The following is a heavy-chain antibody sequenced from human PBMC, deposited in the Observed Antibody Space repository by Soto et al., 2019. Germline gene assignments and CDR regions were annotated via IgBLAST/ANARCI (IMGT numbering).Heavy chain of an antibody. CDR2: INPNSGGT. CDR1: GYTFTGYY. J-gene: IGHJ4*02. CDR3: ARGLQWLVLYFDY. D-gene: IGHD6-19*01. Sequence: ASVKVSCKASGYTFTGYYMHWVRQAPGQGLEWMGWINPNSGGTNYAQKFQGRVTMTRDTSISAAYMELSRLRSDDTAVYYCARGLQWLVLYFDYWGQGTLVTVS. V-gene: IGHV1-2*02.